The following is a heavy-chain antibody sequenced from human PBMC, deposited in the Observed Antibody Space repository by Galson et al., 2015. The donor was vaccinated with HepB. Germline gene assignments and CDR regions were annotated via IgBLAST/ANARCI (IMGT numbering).Heavy chain of an antibody. CDR3: AGSGYYEYFQH. Sequence: SLRLSCAASGFTFSNYAMSWVRQAPGKGLEWVSGISGSGGSTYYADSVKGRFTISRDNSKNTLYLQMSSLRAEDTAVYYCAGSGYYEYFQHWGQGTLVTVSS. CDR1: GFTFSNYA. V-gene: IGHV3-23*01. CDR2: ISGSGGST. D-gene: IGHD3-22*01. J-gene: IGHJ1*01.